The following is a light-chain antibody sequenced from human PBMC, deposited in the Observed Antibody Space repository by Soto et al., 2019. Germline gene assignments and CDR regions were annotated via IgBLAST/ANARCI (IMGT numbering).Light chain of an antibody. CDR1: QTINDY. V-gene: IGKV1-39*01. CDR3: QQSYSRVFT. Sequence: DIQLTQSPSFLSASVGDRVTVTCRASQTINDYLAWFQKKEGKAPELLIYPASSLQRGVPARFSGSGSGTDFTLTISSLQPDDFGTYYCQQSYSRVFTFGPGTKVDF. J-gene: IGKJ3*01. CDR2: PAS.